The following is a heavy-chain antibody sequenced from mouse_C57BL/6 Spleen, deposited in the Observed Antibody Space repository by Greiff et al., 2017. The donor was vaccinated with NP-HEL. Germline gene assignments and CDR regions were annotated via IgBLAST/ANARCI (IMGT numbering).Heavy chain of an antibody. J-gene: IGHJ1*03. D-gene: IGHD2-3*01. Sequence: EVQLVESGGGLVKPGGSLKLSCAASGFTFSDYGMHWVRQAPEKGLEWVAYISSGSSTIYYADTVKGRFTISRDNAKNTLFLQMTSLRSEDTAMYYCARPGDGYYAHFDVWGTGTTVTVSS. CDR3: ARPGDGYYAHFDV. V-gene: IGHV5-17*01. CDR2: ISSGSSTI. CDR1: GFTFSDYG.